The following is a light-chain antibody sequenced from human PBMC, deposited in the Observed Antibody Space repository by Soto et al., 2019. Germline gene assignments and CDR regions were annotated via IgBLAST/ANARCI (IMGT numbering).Light chain of an antibody. Sequence: DIQMTQSPSTLSASVGDRVTITCRASQSISSWLAWYQQKPGKAPKLLIYDASSLESGVPSRFSGSGSGTEFTLTISSLQPDDFATYYCQQYNSYSGRFGQGTKVDI. V-gene: IGKV1-5*01. J-gene: IGKJ1*01. CDR1: QSISSW. CDR2: DAS. CDR3: QQYNSYSGR.